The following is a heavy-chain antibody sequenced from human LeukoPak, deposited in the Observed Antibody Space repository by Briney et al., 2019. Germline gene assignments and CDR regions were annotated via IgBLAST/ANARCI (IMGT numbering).Heavy chain of an antibody. CDR3: AKLFYSSGMYHFDY. J-gene: IGHJ4*02. D-gene: IGHD3-10*01. V-gene: IGHV3-30*18. CDR1: GFTFSSYG. Sequence: GGSLRLSCAASGFTFSSYGMHWVRRAPGKGLEWVAVISDDGSNEYYADSVQGRFTISRDNSKDILYLQMNSLRAEDTAVFYCAKLFYSSGMYHFDYWGQGTLVTVSS. CDR2: ISDDGSNE.